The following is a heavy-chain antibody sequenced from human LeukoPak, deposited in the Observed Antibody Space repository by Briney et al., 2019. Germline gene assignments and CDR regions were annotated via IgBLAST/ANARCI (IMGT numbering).Heavy chain of an antibody. D-gene: IGHD6-6*01. CDR3: ARGQKYSSSRSRTGFDP. CDR2: VFYSGRT. Sequence: PSETLSLTCTVSGGSIPTKNFYWGWIRQPPGKGLEWIGSVFYSGRTYYNPSLKSRVTIFVDPSKNQFSLNLRSVTAADTAVYYCARGQKYSSSRSRTGFDPWGQGTLVTVSS. V-gene: IGHV4-39*01. CDR1: GGSIPTKNFY. J-gene: IGHJ5*02.